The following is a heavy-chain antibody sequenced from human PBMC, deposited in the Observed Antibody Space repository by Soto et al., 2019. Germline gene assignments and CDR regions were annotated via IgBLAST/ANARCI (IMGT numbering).Heavy chain of an antibody. CDR2: IYYSGST. CDR3: ARGYCSSTSCGLDY. D-gene: IGHD2-2*01. Sequence: VQLQESGPGLVKPSETLSLTCTVSGGSISSYYWSWIRQPPGKGLEWIGYIYYSGSTNYNPSLKSRVTISVDTSKNQFSLKLSSVTAADTAVYYCARGYCSSTSCGLDYWGQGTLVTVSS. CDR1: GGSISSYY. J-gene: IGHJ4*02. V-gene: IGHV4-59*01.